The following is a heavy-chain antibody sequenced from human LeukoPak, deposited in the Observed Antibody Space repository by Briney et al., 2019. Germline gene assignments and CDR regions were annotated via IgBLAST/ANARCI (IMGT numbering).Heavy chain of an antibody. CDR3: ARSHIDILTGYFYWYFDF. D-gene: IGHD3-9*01. CDR2: IRGTPYGATT. Sequence: PGGSLRLSCAASGFTFSSYGMSWVRQAPGKGLEWVASIRGTPYGATTEHAASVKGRFTILRDDSNSIAYLQMDSLKIEDTAVYYCARSHIDILTGYFYWYFDFWGRGTLVTVSS. J-gene: IGHJ2*01. CDR1: GFTFSSYG. V-gene: IGHV3-49*04.